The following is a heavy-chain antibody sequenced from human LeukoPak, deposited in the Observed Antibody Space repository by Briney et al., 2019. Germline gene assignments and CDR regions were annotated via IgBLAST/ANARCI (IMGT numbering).Heavy chain of an antibody. J-gene: IGHJ4*02. CDR3: AKLAAAGTAYYYFDY. CDR1: GYTFTSYH. D-gene: IGHD6-13*01. Sequence: ASVKVSCKASGYTFTSYHMHWVRQAPGQGLEIMGIINPSGGRTTYAQKFQGRVTMTRDTSTSTVYMELSRLRSEDTAVYYCAKLAAAGTAYYYFDYWGQGTLVTVSS. V-gene: IGHV1-46*01. CDR2: INPSGGRT.